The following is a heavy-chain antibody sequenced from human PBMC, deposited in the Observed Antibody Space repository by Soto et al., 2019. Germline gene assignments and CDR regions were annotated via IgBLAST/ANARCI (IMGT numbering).Heavy chain of an antibody. D-gene: IGHD2-2*01. CDR1: GGSISSGANY. Sequence: SETLSLTCTVSGGSISSGANYWSWFRQGPWKGLEWIGNIYYSGSAYYNPSLKSRLTMSVDTSKNSFSLKLTSVTAADTAVYYCARVLCSITTCYFPSCFDPWGQGXLVTVFS. CDR3: ARVLCSITTCYFPSCFDP. V-gene: IGHV4-31*03. J-gene: IGHJ5*02. CDR2: IYYSGSA.